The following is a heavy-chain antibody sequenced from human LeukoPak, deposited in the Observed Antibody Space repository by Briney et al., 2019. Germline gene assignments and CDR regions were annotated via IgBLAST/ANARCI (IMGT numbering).Heavy chain of an antibody. V-gene: IGHV3-30*02. D-gene: IGHD3-22*01. Sequence: GGSLRLSCAASGFTFSTCGMHWVRRGPDKGLEWVAFISYDGSSQYYRDSAKGRFTISSDTSKHTLYRQLYSPTSEDTAVYYCAKDRSVYDSSGYRNFDHCGQGTLVTVSS. J-gene: IGHJ4*02. CDR2: ISYDGSSQ. CDR3: AKDRSVYDSSGYRNFDH. CDR1: GFTFSTCG.